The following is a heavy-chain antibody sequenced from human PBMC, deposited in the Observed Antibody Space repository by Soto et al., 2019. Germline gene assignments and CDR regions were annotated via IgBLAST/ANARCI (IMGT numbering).Heavy chain of an antibody. CDR2: INPSGGST. Sequence: ASVKVSCKTSGYSFTCYFMHWVRQAPGQGLEWMGIINPSGGSTNHAQKLQSRVSMTRDRSTSTVHMELSSLRSDDTAMYYCAREYGNYDSSGYYDYWGQGTLVTVSS. J-gene: IGHJ4*02. V-gene: IGHV1-46*01. CDR3: AREYGNYDSSGYYDY. D-gene: IGHD3-22*01. CDR1: GYSFTCYF.